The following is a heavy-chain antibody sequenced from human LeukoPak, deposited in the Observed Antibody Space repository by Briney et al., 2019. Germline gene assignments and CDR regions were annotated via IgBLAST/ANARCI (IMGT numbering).Heavy chain of an antibody. D-gene: IGHD2-15*01. J-gene: IGHJ3*02. CDR1: GGSISSSSYY. V-gene: IGHV4-39*01. Sequence: SETLSLTCTVSGGSISSSSYYWGWIRQPPGKGLEWIGSIYYSGSTYYNPSLKSRVTISVDTSKNQFSLKLSSVTAADTAVYYCAGHSDIVVVVAATPGAFDIWGQGTMVTVSS. CDR2: IYYSGST. CDR3: AGHSDIVVVVAATPGAFDI.